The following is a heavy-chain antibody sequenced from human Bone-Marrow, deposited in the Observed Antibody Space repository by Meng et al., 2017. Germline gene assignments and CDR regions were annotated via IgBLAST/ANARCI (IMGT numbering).Heavy chain of an antibody. J-gene: IGHJ4*02. CDR3: AKGHNSNDY. Sequence: EVQLLESGGGLVQPGGSLRLSCAASGFSFSSYAMSWVRQAPGKGLQWVSSISGSGGDIYYADSVKGRFTISRDNSKSTLYLQMNSLRAEDTAIYYCAKGHNSNDYCGQGTLVTVSS. V-gene: IGHV3-23*01. CDR1: GFSFSSYA. D-gene: IGHD1-1*01. CDR2: ISGSGGDI.